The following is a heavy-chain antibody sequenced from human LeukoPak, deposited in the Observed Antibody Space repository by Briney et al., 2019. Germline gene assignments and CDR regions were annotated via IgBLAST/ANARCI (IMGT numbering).Heavy chain of an antibody. D-gene: IGHD5-24*01. J-gene: IGHJ4*02. Sequence: GASVKVSCKTSGGTFSSYTISWVRQAPGQGLEWMGGIIPIFGTPHYAQKFQDRVTITADASTSTAYMELSSLRSEDTAVYYCARAHRWLQLEYYFDYWGQGTLVTVSS. CDR1: GGTFSSYT. V-gene: IGHV1-69*13. CDR2: IIPIFGTP. CDR3: ARAHRWLQLEYYFDY.